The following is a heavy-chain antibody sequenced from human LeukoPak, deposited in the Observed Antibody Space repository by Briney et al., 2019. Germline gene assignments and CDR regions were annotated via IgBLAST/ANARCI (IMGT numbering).Heavy chain of an antibody. V-gene: IGHV3-30*02. CDR2: IRYDGNDK. D-gene: IGHD6-19*01. J-gene: IGHJ4*02. CDR3: AKVGSGWYGVDY. CDR1: GFTFDDYA. Sequence: PGRSLRLSCAASGFTFDDYAMHWVRQAPGKGLEWVAFIRYDGNDKYYSESVKGRFTISRDNAENTLYLQMNSLRSEDTAVYYCAKVGSGWYGVDYWGQGTLVTVSS.